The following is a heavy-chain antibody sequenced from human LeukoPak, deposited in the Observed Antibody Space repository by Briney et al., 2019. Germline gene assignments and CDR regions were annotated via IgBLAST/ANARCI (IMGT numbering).Heavy chain of an antibody. CDR2: MNPNSGNT. CDR1: GYTFTSYD. D-gene: IGHD6-19*01. V-gene: IGHV1-8*01. CDR3: ARQPSSGWYNNWFDP. J-gene: IGHJ5*02. Sequence: ASVKVSCKASGYTFTSYDIKWVREATGQGLEWMEWMNPNSGNTGYAQKFQGRVTMTRSTSISTAYMELSSLRSADTAVYYCARQPSSGWYNNWFDPWGQGTLVTVSS.